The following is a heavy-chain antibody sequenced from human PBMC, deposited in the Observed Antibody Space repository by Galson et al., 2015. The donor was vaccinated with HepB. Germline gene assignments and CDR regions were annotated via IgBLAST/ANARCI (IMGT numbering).Heavy chain of an antibody. J-gene: IGHJ6*02. CDR1: EFSFEDYD. CDR3: AKDLLVRGGHYYGMDV. Sequence: SLRLSCAASEFSFEDYDMHWVRQVPGKGLEWVSSISWNSGSIGYADSVKGRFTISRDNAKNSRYLQMNSLRGEDTALYYCAKDLLVRGGHYYGMDVWGQGTTVTVSS. V-gene: IGHV3-9*01. D-gene: IGHD3-10*01. CDR2: ISWNSGSI.